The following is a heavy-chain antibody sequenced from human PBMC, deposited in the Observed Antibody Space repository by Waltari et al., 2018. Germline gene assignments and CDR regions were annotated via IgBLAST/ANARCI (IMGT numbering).Heavy chain of an antibody. CDR3: ARSMGGYGEGDY. Sequence: QVQLVQSGAEVKKPGASVKVSCKASGYTFSGYYMHWVRQAPGQGLAWMGWSNPNSGGTNDAQKFQGRVTMTRDTSISTAYMELCSLTSDDTAVYYCARSMGGYGEGDYWGQGTLVTVSS. V-gene: IGHV1-2*02. CDR2: SNPNSGGT. D-gene: IGHD4-17*01. CDR1: GYTFSGYY. J-gene: IGHJ4*02.